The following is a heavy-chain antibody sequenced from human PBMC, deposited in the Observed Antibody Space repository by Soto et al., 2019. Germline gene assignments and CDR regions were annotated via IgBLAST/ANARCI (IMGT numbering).Heavy chain of an antibody. Sequence: ASVKVSCKASGYTFTSYGISWVRQAPGQGLEWMGWISAYNGNTYYAQNLLGRVTMTRDTSTSTVFMELSSLRSADTAVYYCARGGRIAVVNASFEYWGQGTLVTVSS. J-gene: IGHJ4*02. D-gene: IGHD2-21*01. CDR3: ARGGRIAVVNASFEY. CDR1: GYTFTSYG. V-gene: IGHV1-18*01. CDR2: ISAYNGNT.